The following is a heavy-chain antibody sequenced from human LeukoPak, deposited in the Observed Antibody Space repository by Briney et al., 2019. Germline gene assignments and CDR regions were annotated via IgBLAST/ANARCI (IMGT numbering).Heavy chain of an antibody. Sequence: SQTLSLTCAISGDSLSINSATWNWGTQSPSRGLEWLGRTYYRSKWYNDYAVSVKGRVTINPDASKKQFSLQLNSVTPEDTAMYYCARGNGYPFDYWGQGTLVTVSS. CDR2: TYYRSKWYN. CDR3: ARGNGYPFDY. J-gene: IGHJ4*02. CDR1: GDSLSINSAT. V-gene: IGHV6-1*01. D-gene: IGHD3-16*01.